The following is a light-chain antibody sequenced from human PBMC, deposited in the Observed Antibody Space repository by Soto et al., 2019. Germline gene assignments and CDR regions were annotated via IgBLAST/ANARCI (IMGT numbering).Light chain of an antibody. CDR2: DVS. J-gene: IGLJ1*01. V-gene: IGLV2-14*01. CDR3: SSYTSISTPAYV. Sequence: QSVLPQPASVSGSPGQSITISCTGTSSDVGGYNYVSWYQQHPGKAPKLMIYDVSNRPSGVSNRFSGSKSGNTASLTISGLQAEDEADYYCSSYTSISTPAYVFGTGIKVTVL. CDR1: SSDVGGYNY.